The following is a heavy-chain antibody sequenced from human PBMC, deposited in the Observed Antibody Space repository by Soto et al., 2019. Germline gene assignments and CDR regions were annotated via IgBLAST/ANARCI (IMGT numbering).Heavy chain of an antibody. CDR2: IYYSGST. V-gene: IGHV4-31*03. CDR3: ARAFSGEARASMWFDP. J-gene: IGHJ5*02. D-gene: IGHD2-2*01. Sequence: TLSLTCTVSGGSISSYYWSWIRQHPGKGLEWIGYIYYSGSTYYNPSLKSRVTISVDTSKNQFSLKLSSVTAADTAVYYCARAFSGEARASMWFDPWGQGTLVTVSS. CDR1: GGSISSYY.